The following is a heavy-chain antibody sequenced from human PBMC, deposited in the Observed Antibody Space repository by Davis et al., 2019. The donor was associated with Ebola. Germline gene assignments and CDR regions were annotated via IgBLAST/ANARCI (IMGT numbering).Heavy chain of an antibody. Sequence: GESLKISCEASGFDFRIYALHWVRRAPDKGLEWLAAITYDGRNQYYADSVKGRFSISRDNSRNELYLQMDNLRPDDTGFYFCARDRPIDYWGQGTLVTVSA. CDR3: ARDRPIDY. CDR1: GFDFRIYA. CDR2: ITYDGRNQ. J-gene: IGHJ4*02. V-gene: IGHV3-30*04.